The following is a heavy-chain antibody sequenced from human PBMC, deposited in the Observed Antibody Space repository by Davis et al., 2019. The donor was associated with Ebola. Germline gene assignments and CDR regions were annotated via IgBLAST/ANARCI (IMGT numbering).Heavy chain of an antibody. Sequence: GGSLRLSCAASGFTFDDYAMHWVRQAPGKGLEWVSGISWNSGSIGYADSVKGRFTISRDNAKNSLYLQMNSLRAEDTAVYYCAAEMTTVTLFYYYGMDVWGQGTTVTVSS. D-gene: IGHD4-17*01. V-gene: IGHV3-9*01. CDR2: ISWNSGSI. J-gene: IGHJ6*02. CDR3: AAEMTTVTLFYYYGMDV. CDR1: GFTFDDYA.